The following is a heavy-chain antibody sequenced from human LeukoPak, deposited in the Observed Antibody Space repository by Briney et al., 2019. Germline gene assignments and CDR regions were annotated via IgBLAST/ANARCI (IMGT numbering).Heavy chain of an antibody. V-gene: IGHV4-39*01. CDR2: IYYSGST. D-gene: IGHD3-10*01. CDR3: ARHYPNMGSGRANLFGNYYYYMDV. J-gene: IGHJ6*03. Sequence: SETLSLTCTVSGGSISSSSYYWGWLRQPPGKGLEWIGSIYYSGSTNYNPSLKSRVTISVDTSKNQFSLKLSSVTAADTAVYYCARHYPNMGSGRANLFGNYYYYMDVWGKGTTVTISS. CDR1: GGSISSSSYY.